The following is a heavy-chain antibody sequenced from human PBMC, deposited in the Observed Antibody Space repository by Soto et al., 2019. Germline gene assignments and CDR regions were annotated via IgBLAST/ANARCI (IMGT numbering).Heavy chain of an antibody. D-gene: IGHD6-6*01. CDR3: ASGLTLYSSSPGSY. V-gene: IGHV1-69*01. Sequence: QVQLVQSGAEVKKPGSSVKVSCKASGGAFSSYAISWVRQAPGQGLEWMGGIIPIFGTANYAQKFQVRVTITADESTSTAYMQLSSLRSEDTAVYYCASGLTLYSSSPGSYWGQGTLVTVSS. CDR2: IIPIFGTA. CDR1: GGAFSSYA. J-gene: IGHJ4*02.